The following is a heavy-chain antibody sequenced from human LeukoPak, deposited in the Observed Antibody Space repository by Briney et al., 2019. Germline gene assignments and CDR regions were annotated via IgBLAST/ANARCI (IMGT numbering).Heavy chain of an antibody. Sequence: GGSLRLSCAASGFTFRAYSMNWVRQAPGKGLEWVSGISGSGGNTYYADSVKGRFTISRDNSKNTLYLQMNSLRAEDTAVYYCAKDQYGGNPQYYFDYWGQGTLVTVSS. CDR3: AKDQYGGNPQYYFDY. CDR1: GFTFRAYS. D-gene: IGHD4-23*01. V-gene: IGHV3-23*01. CDR2: ISGSGGNT. J-gene: IGHJ4*02.